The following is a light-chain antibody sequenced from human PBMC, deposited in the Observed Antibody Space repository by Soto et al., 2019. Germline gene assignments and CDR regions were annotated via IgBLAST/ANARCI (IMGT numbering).Light chain of an antibody. CDR3: QAWDSSTVV. V-gene: IGLV3-1*01. Sequence: SYELTQPPSVSVSPGQTASITCSGDKFGDKYACWYQQKPGQSPVLVIYQDSKRPSGIPERFSGSNSGNTATLTIRGTQDMDEADYYCQAWDSSTVVFGVGTQVTVL. J-gene: IGLJ2*01. CDR1: KFGDKY. CDR2: QDS.